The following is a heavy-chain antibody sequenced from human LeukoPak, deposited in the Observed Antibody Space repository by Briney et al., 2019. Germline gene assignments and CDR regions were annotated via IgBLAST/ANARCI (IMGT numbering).Heavy chain of an antibody. V-gene: IGHV4-34*01. Sequence: SETLSLACAVYGGSFSDYYWSWIRQPPGKGLEWIGEISHSGSTNYNPSLKSRVTISVDTSKKQFSLKLSSVTAADTAVYYCARHDGGGYWGQGTLVTVSS. J-gene: IGHJ4*02. CDR2: ISHSGST. CDR1: GGSFSDYY. CDR3: ARHDGGGY.